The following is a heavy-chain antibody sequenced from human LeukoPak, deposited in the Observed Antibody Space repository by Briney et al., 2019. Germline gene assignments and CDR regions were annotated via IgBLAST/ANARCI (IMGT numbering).Heavy chain of an antibody. CDR1: GFTFSSYE. J-gene: IGHJ4*02. Sequence: PGGSLRLSCAASGFTFSSYEMNWVRQAPGKGLEWVSYISSSGRIIYYADSVKGRFTISRDNAKNSLYLQMNSLRAEDTAVYYCARDEVGGPLKYWGQGILVTVSS. V-gene: IGHV3-48*03. CDR3: ARDEVGGPLKY. CDR2: ISSSGRII. D-gene: IGHD1-26*01.